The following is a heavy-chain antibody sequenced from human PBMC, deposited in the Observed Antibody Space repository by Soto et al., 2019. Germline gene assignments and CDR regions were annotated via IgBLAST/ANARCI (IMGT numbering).Heavy chain of an antibody. CDR3: VKGSRGEYYYYYNGVDV. J-gene: IGHJ6*02. D-gene: IGHD3-16*01. V-gene: IGHV3-64D*06. CDR2: ISDTGGST. CDR1: GFNFNNFA. Sequence: PGGSLRLSCAGSGFNFNNFAMHWVRQAPGTGLEYVSSISDTGGSTLHADSVKGRFIISRDNSKGTLFLQMSSLRVEDTAVYYCVKGSRGEYYYYYNGVDVWGQGTKVTVSS.